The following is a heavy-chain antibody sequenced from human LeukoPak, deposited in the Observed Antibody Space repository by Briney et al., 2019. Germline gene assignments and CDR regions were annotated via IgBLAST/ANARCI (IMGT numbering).Heavy chain of an antibody. D-gene: IGHD2-2*01. Sequence: PGGSLRLSCAASGFNFNNYGMHWVRQPPGKGLEWVTFIWYDGSNIYYADSVKGRFTISRDNANNTLYLHLNSPRAEDTAVYYCARDPSPSTTGFPFDTCGQGTLVTVSS. J-gene: IGHJ4*02. V-gene: IGHV3-33*08. CDR1: GFNFNNYG. CDR3: ARDPSPSTTGFPFDT. CDR2: IWYDGSNI.